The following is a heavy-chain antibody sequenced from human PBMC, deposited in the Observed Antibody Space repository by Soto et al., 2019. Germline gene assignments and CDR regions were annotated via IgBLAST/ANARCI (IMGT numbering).Heavy chain of an antibody. D-gene: IGHD5-18*01. CDR2: IYPGDSDA. J-gene: IGHJ6*02. CDR1: GYSLISYW. CDR3: ASDTARTYYFYAMDV. Sequence: GESLKISCKGSGYSLISYWIGWVRQVPGKGLEWMGIIYPGDSDARYSPSFQGQVTISVDKSTSTAYLQWNSLKASDTAIYYCASDTARTYYFYAMDVWGQGTTVTVS. V-gene: IGHV5-51*01.